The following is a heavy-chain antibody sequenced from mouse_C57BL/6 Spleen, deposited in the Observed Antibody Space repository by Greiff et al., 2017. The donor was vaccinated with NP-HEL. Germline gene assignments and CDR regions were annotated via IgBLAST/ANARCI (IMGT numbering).Heavy chain of an antibody. Sequence: QVQLQQSGAELVKPGASVKISCKASGYAFSSYWMNWVKQRPGKGLEWIGQIYPGDGDTNYNGKFKGKATLTADKSSSTAYMQLSSLTSEDSAVYFCARLGTTSAMDYWGQGTSVTVSS. CDR3: ARLGTTSAMDY. CDR2: IYPGDGDT. J-gene: IGHJ4*01. D-gene: IGHD2-3*01. CDR1: GYAFSSYW. V-gene: IGHV1-80*01.